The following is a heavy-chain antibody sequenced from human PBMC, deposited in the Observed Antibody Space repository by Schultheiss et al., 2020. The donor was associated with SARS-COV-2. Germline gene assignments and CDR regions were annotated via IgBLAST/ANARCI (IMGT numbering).Heavy chain of an antibody. V-gene: IGHV1-69*06. CDR2: IIPIFGTA. CDR1: GGTFSSYA. Sequence: SVKVSCKASGGTFSSYAISWVRQAPGQGLEWMGGIIPIFGTANYAQKFQGRVTITADKSTSTAYMELSSLRSEDTAVYYCARAGGFGENWFDPWGQGTLVTVSS. D-gene: IGHD3-10*01. CDR3: ARAGGFGENWFDP. J-gene: IGHJ5*02.